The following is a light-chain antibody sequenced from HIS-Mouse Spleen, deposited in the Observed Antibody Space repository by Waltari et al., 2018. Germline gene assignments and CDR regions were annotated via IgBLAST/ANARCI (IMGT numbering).Light chain of an antibody. Sequence: QSVLTQPPSVSAAPGQKVTISCSGSSSNIGNNYVSWYQQLPGTAPKLLIYDNKNGPSGIPYRFSGSKSGTSATLGITGLQTGDEADYYCGTWDSSLSAWVFGGGTKLTVL. CDR1: SSNIGNNY. CDR2: DNK. CDR3: GTWDSSLSAWV. J-gene: IGLJ3*02. V-gene: IGLV1-51*01.